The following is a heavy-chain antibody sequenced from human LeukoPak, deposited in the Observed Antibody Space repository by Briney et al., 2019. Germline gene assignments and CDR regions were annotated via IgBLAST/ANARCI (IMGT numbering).Heavy chain of an antibody. CDR3: ARLQNSSGWYNYFDY. V-gene: IGHV4-30-2*01. D-gene: IGHD6-19*01. Sequence: SQTLSLTCTVSGGSISSGGYYWSWIRQPPGKGLEWIGEINHSGSTNYNPSLKSRVTISVDTSKNQFSLKLSSVTAADTAVYYCARLQNSSGWYNYFDYWGQGTLVTVSS. CDR2: INHSGST. J-gene: IGHJ4*02. CDR1: GGSISSGGYY.